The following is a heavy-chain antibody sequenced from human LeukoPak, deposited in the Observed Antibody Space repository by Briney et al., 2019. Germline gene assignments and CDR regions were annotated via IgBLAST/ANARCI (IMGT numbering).Heavy chain of an antibody. CDR2: IIPILGIA. CDR3: AREREDSSDY. V-gene: IGHV1-69*04. Sequence: GASVKVSCKASGGTFSSYTISWVRQAPGQGLGWMERIIPILGIANYAQKFQGRVTITADKSTSTAYMELSSLRSEDTAVYYCAREREDSSDYWGQGTLVTVSS. CDR1: GGTFSSYT. J-gene: IGHJ4*02. D-gene: IGHD3-22*01.